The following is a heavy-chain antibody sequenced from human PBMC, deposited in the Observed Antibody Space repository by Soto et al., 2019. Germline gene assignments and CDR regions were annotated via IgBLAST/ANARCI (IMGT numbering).Heavy chain of an antibody. D-gene: IGHD7-27*01. CDR1: GASITSSY. Sequence: QVHLQESGPGLVKPSETLSLTCTVSGASITSSYWTWVRQPPGKGLEWIGYVYHSGSTNYNPSLNSRVTLSVSTSKNQFSLRLTSVTAADTAVYYCATGYDWFDPWGQGALVTVSS. CDR2: VYHSGST. V-gene: IGHV4-59*03. CDR3: ATGYDWFDP. J-gene: IGHJ5*02.